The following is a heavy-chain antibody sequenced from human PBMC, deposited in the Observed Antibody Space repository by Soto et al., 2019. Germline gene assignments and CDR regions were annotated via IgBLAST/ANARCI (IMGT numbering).Heavy chain of an antibody. CDR1: GVPFGTFT. D-gene: IGHD1-1*01. CDR2: LSDNVGTT. CDR3: AKHFIGGRLQSPFDL. J-gene: IGHJ4*02. Sequence: EVQLVESGGGLVQPGGSLRLSCAVSGVPFGTFTMNWVRQAPGKGLEWVSGLSDNVGTTHYAYSVKGRFTISTDKSKKTLDLQMNNLRAEDTAVYYCAKHFIGGRLQSPFDLWGQGTLVTVSS. V-gene: IGHV3-23*04.